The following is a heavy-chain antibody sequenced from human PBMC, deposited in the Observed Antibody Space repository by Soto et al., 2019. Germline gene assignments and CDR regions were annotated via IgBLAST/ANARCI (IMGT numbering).Heavy chain of an antibody. V-gene: IGHV1-18*01. D-gene: IGHD3-16*01. J-gene: IGHJ4*02. Sequence: GAPVKVSCTASGYIFTSHAINWVRQAPGQGLEWMGWISAYNGNTNYAQELQDRVTITRDTSASTAYVELSSLRSEDTAVYYCARLIGGLYYLDNWGQGTLVTVSS. CDR1: GYIFTSHA. CDR3: ARLIGGLYYLDN. CDR2: ISAYNGNT.